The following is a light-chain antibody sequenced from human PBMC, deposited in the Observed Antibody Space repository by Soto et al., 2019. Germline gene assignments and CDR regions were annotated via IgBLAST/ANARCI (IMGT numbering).Light chain of an antibody. CDR1: ESISNF. Sequence: DIQMTQSPSTLSASVGDRVTITCRASESISNFLAWYQQKPGKAPNLLIYNASSLESGVPSRFSGSGSGTEFTLTISSLQPDDFATYYCQPYNSYSRTFGQGTKVDIK. J-gene: IGKJ1*01. CDR3: QPYNSYSRT. V-gene: IGKV1-5*03. CDR2: NAS.